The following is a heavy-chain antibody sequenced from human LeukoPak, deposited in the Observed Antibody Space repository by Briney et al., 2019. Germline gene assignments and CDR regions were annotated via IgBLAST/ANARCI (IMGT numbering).Heavy chain of an antibody. J-gene: IGHJ6*03. CDR2: IYHSGST. Sequence: SETLSLTCIVSGYSISSVYYWGWIRQPPGKGLEWIGSIYHSGSTYYNPSLKSRVTISVDTSKNQFSLKLSSVTAADTAVYYCARGPAAGPSHLFLPLYYYYMDVWGKGTTVTISS. CDR1: GYSISSVYY. V-gene: IGHV4-38-2*02. D-gene: IGHD6-13*01. CDR3: ARGPAAGPSHLFLPLYYYYMDV.